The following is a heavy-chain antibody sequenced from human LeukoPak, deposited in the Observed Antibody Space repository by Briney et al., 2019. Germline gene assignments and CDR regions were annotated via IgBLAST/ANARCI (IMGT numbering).Heavy chain of an antibody. Sequence: GGSLRLSCAASGFTFSNAWMSWVRQAPGKGLEWVGRIKSKTDGGTTDYAAPVKGRFTISRDDSKNTLYLQMNSLKTEDTAVYYCTTDLPWLAPHTAWRIDAFDIWGQGTMVTVSS. CDR2: IKSKTDGGTT. J-gene: IGHJ3*02. D-gene: IGHD6-19*01. CDR3: TTDLPWLAPHTAWRIDAFDI. CDR1: GFTFSNAW. V-gene: IGHV3-15*01.